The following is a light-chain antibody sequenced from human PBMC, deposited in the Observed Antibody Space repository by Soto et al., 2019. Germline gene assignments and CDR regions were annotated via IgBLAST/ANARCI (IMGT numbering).Light chain of an antibody. J-gene: IGKJ5*01. V-gene: IGKV3-11*01. CDR2: GAY. CDR3: QQRSNWIT. CDR1: LSVTSY. Sequence: ENVLTQSPGTLSLSPGERATLSCRASLSVTSYLAWYQKKPGQPPRRLIYGAYNRHTGIPHRFTGSGSVTDFTLTISSLEPEDFAVYYCQQRSNWITFGQGTRLEI.